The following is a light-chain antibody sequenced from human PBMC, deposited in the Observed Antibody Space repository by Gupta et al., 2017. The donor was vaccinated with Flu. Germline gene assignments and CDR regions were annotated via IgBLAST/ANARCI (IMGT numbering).Light chain of an antibody. CDR3: ASYTGSNTYV. J-gene: IGLJ1*01. CDR1: TRVIGTYNY. V-gene: IGLV2-14*03. CDR2: DVN. Sequence: QSALTQPASVSGSPGQSITVSCTGTTRVIGTYNYVSWYQQLPGKAPKLMIYDVNYRPSGVSFRFSGSKSGNTASLTISGLQPEDEAEYYCASYTGSNTYVFGSGTMVTVL.